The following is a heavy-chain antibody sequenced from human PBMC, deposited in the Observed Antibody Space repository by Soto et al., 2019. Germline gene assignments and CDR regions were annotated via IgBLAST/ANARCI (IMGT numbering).Heavy chain of an antibody. CDR3: AKTGQPPYYYYGMDV. CDR1: GYTFSRYG. J-gene: IGHJ6*02. V-gene: IGHV1-18*01. D-gene: IGHD7-27*01. Sequence: QGQLVQSGPEAKNPGASVKVSCKASGYTFSRYGISWVRQAPGQGLEWMGWISGYNGDTKYAQKVQGRVTMTIDTSTYTAYMELRSLTSDDTAIYYCAKTGQPPYYYYGMDVWGQGTTVTVSS. CDR2: ISGYNGDT.